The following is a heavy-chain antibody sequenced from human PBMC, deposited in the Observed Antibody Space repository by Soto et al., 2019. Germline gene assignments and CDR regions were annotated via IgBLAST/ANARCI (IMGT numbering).Heavy chain of an antibody. D-gene: IGHD2-15*01. V-gene: IGHV1-18*01. CDR2: ISAYNGNT. Sequence: QVQLVQSGAEVKKAGVSVKVSCKASGYTFTSYGISWVRQAPGQGLEWMGWISAYNGNTNYAQKLQGRVTMTTDTSTSTAYMELRSLRSDDTAVYYCARGTQDIVVVVAVAFDIWGQGTMVTVSS. CDR1: GYTFTSYG. J-gene: IGHJ3*02. CDR3: ARGTQDIVVVVAVAFDI.